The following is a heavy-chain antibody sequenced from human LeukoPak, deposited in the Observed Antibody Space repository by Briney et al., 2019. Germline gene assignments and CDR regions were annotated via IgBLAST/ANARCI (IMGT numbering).Heavy chain of an antibody. V-gene: IGHV1-2*02. D-gene: IGHD6-13*01. CDR1: GYTFTGYY. CDR3: AKARLEYSSSWYNGDWFDP. J-gene: IGHJ5*02. Sequence: ASVKVSCKASGYTFTGYYMHWVRQAPGEGLEWMGWINHNSGGTNYAQKFQGRVTMTRDTSISTAYMELSRLRSDDTAVYYCAKARLEYSSSWYNGDWFDPWGQGTLVTVSS. CDR2: INHNSGGT.